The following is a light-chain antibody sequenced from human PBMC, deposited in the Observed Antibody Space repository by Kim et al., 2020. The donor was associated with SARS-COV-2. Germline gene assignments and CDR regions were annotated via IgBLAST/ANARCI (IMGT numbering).Light chain of an antibody. J-gene: IGLJ2*01. CDR2: EDN. Sequence: ESPGKTVTISCTRSSGRIASNFVQWYQQRPGSAPTSVIYEDNQRPSWVPDRFSGSIDDSSNSASLTISGLKTEDEADFYCQSGRLFGGGTQLTVL. V-gene: IGLV6-57*03. CDR3: QSGRL. CDR1: SGRIASNF.